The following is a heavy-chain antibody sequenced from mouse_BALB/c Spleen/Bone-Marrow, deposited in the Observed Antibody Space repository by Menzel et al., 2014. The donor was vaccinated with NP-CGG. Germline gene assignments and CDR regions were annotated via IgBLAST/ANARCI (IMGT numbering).Heavy chain of an antibody. V-gene: IGHV14-3*02. J-gene: IGHJ3*01. CDR3: ARGDYGGFAY. CDR1: GFNIKDTY. CDR2: IDPANGNT. D-gene: IGHD2-4*01. Sequence: EVQLQESGAELVKPGASVKLSCTASGFNIKDTYMHWVKQRPEQGLEWIGRIDPANGNTKYDPKFQGKATITADASSNTAYLQLSSLTSEDTAVYYCARGDYGGFAYWGQGTLVTVSA.